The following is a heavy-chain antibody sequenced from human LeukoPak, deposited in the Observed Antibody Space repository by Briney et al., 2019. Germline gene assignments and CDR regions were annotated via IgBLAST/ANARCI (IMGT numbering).Heavy chain of an antibody. J-gene: IGHJ6*02. D-gene: IGHD6-13*01. CDR3: ARYSSSPYYYYGMDV. V-gene: IGHV4-34*01. Sequence: SETLSLTCAVYGGSFSGYYWSWIRQPPGKGLEWIGEINHSGSTNYNPSLKSRVTISVDTSKNQFSLKLSSVTAADTAVYYCARYSSSPYYYYGMDVWGQGTTVTVSS. CDR1: GGSFSGYY. CDR2: INHSGST.